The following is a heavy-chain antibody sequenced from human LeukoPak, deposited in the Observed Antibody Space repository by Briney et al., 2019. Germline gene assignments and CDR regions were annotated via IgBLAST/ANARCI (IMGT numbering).Heavy chain of an antibody. V-gene: IGHV3-23*01. J-gene: IGHJ4*02. CDR2: ISGSGGST. Sequence: PGGSLRLSCAASGFTFSGYAMSWVRQAPGKGLEWVSAISGSGGSTYYADSVKGRFTISRHNSKNTLYLQMNSLRAEDTAVYYCARGPSGWYRYWGQGTLVTVSS. D-gene: IGHD6-19*01. CDR3: ARGPSGWYRY. CDR1: GFTFSGYA.